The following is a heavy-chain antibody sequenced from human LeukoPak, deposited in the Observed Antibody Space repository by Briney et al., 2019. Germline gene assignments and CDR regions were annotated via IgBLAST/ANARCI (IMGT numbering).Heavy chain of an antibody. CDR2: ISGSGGST. CDR3: AKEVVVVPAASEGDY. V-gene: IGHV3-23*01. Sequence: GGSLRLSCAASGFTFSSYAMSWVRQAPGMGLEWVSAISGSGGSTYYADSVKGRFTISRDNSKNTLYLQMNSLRAEDTAVYYCAKEVVVVPAASEGDYWGQGTLVTVSS. J-gene: IGHJ4*02. D-gene: IGHD2-2*01. CDR1: GFTFSSYA.